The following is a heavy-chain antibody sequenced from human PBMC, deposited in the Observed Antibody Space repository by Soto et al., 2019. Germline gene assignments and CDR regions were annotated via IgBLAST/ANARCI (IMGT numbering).Heavy chain of an antibody. CDR2: ISAYNGNT. D-gene: IGHD3-22*01. Sequence: ASVKVSCKASGDTFASFGFSWVRQAPGQGLEWLGWISAYNGNTHYAQKVRDRVTLTTDTSTNTAYMELRSLTSDDTDVYYCARDKESMTDRIIQYWGQGTRATVSS. J-gene: IGHJ4*02. CDR3: ARDKESMTDRIIQY. CDR1: GDTFASFG. V-gene: IGHV1-18*01.